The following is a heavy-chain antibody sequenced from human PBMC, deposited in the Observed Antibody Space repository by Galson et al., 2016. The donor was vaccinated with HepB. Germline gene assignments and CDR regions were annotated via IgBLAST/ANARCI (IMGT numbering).Heavy chain of an antibody. J-gene: IGHJ5*02. CDR3: TRDGALPGGWVWIDP. D-gene: IGHD3-16*01. V-gene: IGHV3-48*04. CDR2: ISSSSATI. Sequence: SLRLSCAASGFSFSTYTMNWVRQAPGKGLEWVASISSSSATIYYVDSVKGRFAVSRDNAKNSVYLQMNSLRVEDTAVYYCTRDGALPGGWVWIDPWGQGTMLTVSS. CDR1: GFSFSTYT.